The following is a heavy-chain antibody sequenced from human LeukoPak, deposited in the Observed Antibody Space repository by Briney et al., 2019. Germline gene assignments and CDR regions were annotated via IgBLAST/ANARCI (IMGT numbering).Heavy chain of an antibody. Sequence: ASVKVSCKPSGYTLTSYGIRGVRQAPGQGLEWMGWIIAYNGNPNYAQKLQGRVTMTTDTSPSTAYMERRSLRSDDTAVYYCTRLFGYSGYLPFDYWGQGTLVTVSS. D-gene: IGHD5-12*01. CDR2: IIAYNGNP. CDR1: GYTLTSYG. V-gene: IGHV1-18*01. CDR3: TRLFGYSGYLPFDY. J-gene: IGHJ4*02.